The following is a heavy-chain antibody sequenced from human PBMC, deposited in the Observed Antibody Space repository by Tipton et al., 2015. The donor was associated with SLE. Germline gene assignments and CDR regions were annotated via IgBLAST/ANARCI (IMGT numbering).Heavy chain of an antibody. Sequence: TLSLTCSVSGGSISRRNYYWGWIRQPPGKGLEWLGGMYYSGDTFYNPSLKSRVTISVDTSKNQFSLKLSSVTAADTAMYYCVRASAWYQDYYYYYHMDVWGKGTTVPVSS. CDR3: VRASAWYQDYYYYYHMDV. CDR2: MYYSGDT. D-gene: IGHD6-13*01. J-gene: IGHJ6*03. V-gene: IGHV4-39*07. CDR1: GGSISRRNYY.